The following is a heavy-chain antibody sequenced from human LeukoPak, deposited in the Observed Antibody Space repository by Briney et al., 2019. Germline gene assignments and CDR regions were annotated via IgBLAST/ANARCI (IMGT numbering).Heavy chain of an antibody. J-gene: IGHJ6*02. Sequence: ASVKVSCKASGGTFSSYAISWVRQAPGQGLEWMGRIIPILGIANYAQKFQGRVTITADKSTSTAYMELSSLRSEDTAVYYCARDHYYDILTGPRDYYYYGMDVWGQGTTVTVSS. V-gene: IGHV1-69*04. CDR1: GGTFSSYA. D-gene: IGHD3-9*01. CDR3: ARDHYYDILTGPRDYYYYGMDV. CDR2: IIPILGIA.